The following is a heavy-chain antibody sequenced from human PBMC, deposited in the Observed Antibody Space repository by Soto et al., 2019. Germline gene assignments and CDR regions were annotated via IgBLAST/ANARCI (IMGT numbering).Heavy chain of an antibody. Sequence: TGGSLRLSCAASGFTFSRIAMIWVRQAPGKGLEWVSGISNSGGNTYYADSVKGRFTISRDNSKNTLFLQLSSLRAEDSAVSYYAKPFYESLSHDGGALFDY. CDR1: GFTFSRIA. CDR3: AKPFYESLSHDGGALFDY. V-gene: IGHV3-23*01. J-gene: IGHJ4*01. CDR2: ISNSGGNT. D-gene: IGHD3-16*01.